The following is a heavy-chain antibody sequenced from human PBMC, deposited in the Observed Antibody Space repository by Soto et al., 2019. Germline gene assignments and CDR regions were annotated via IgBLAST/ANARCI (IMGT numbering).Heavy chain of an antibody. Sequence: EVQLLESGGDLVQPGGSLRLSCAASGFTFSDYAMTWVRQAPGKGLEWISTISDSGSSTYYADSVKGRFTISRDNSKNTLYLHMNSLRDDDRALYYCAKVPFLGWEVREGEYLGPGTLVPVSS. CDR3: AKVPFLGWEVREGEY. D-gene: IGHD6-19*01. CDR1: GFTFSDYA. J-gene: IGHJ4*02. CDR2: ISDSGSST. V-gene: IGHV3-23*01.